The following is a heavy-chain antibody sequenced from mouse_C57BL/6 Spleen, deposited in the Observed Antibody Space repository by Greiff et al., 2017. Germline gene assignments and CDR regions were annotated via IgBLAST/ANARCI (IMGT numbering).Heavy chain of an antibody. D-gene: IGHD4-1*01. J-gene: IGHJ4*01. V-gene: IGHV1-15*01. CDR2: FDPETGGT. Sequence: QVQLQQSGAELVRPGASVTLSCKASGYTFTDYEMHWVKQTPVHGLEWIGAFDPETGGTAYNQKFKGKAILTADKSSSTAYMELRSLTSEDSAVYYCTRRKLITGTSAMDYWGQGTSVTVSS. CDR3: TRRKLITGTSAMDY. CDR1: GYTFTDYE.